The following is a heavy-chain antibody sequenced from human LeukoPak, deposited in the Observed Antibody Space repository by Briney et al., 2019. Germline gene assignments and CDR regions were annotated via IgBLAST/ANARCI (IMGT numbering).Heavy chain of an antibody. V-gene: IGHV3-11*01. CDR2: ISSSGSTI. CDR1: GFTFSDYY. J-gene: IGHJ4*02. D-gene: IGHD3-22*01. Sequence: GGSLRLSCAASGFTFSDYYMSWIRQAPGKGLEWVSYISSSGSTIYYADSVKGRFTISRDNAKNSLYLQMNSLRAEDTAVYYCAREARYYYDSDPTHWGQGTLVTVSS. CDR3: AREARYYYDSDPTH.